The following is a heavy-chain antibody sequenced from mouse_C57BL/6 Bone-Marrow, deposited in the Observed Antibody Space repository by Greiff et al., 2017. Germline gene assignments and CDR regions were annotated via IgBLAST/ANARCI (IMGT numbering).Heavy chain of an antibody. D-gene: IGHD2-5*01. CDR2: IHPNSGST. CDR3: ASSPPFYYSSPWFAY. CDR1: GYTFTSYW. Sequence: QVQLKQPGAELVKPGASVKLSCKASGYTFTSYWMHWVKQRPGQGLEWIGMIHPNSGSTNYNEKFKSKATLTVDKSSSTAYMQLSSLTSEDSAVSYCASSPPFYYSSPWFAYWGQGTLVTVSA. V-gene: IGHV1-64*01. J-gene: IGHJ3*01.